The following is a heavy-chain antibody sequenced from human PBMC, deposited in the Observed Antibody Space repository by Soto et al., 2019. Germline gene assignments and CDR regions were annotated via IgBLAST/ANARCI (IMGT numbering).Heavy chain of an antibody. CDR3: ARTTSGLTNYYYYYMDV. V-gene: IGHV1-8*01. Sequence: QVQLVQSGAEVKKPGASVKVSCKASGYTLTSYDINWVRQATGQGLEWMGWMNPNSGNTGSAQKFQGRVTMTRNTSIDTAYIELRSLRSEDTAVYYCARTTSGLTNYYYYYMDVWGKGTTVNVSS. J-gene: IGHJ6*03. CDR2: MNPNSGNT. CDR1: GYTLTSYD. D-gene: IGHD3-3*01.